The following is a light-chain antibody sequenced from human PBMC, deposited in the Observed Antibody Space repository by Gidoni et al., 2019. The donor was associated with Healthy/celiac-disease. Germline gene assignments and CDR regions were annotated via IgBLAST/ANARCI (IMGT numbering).Light chain of an antibody. CDR1: QSVRGY. CDR2: AAS. V-gene: IGKV3-11*01. J-gene: IGKJ1*01. CDR3: QQRSNWPPWT. Sequence: EIVLTHSPATLSLSPGERATLSCRASQSVRGYLAWYQQKPGQAPRLLNYAASNRATVIPACFSGSGSGTDFTLTISSLAPEDFAVYYCQQRSNWPPWTFXQXTKVXIK.